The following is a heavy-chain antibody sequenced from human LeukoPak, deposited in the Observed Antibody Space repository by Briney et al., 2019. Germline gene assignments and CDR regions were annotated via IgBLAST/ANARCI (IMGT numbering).Heavy chain of an antibody. CDR3: ARDSPICSGGSCYSGNYFDY. CDR2: IIPIFGTA. CDR1: GYTFTSYG. V-gene: IGHV1-69*13. J-gene: IGHJ4*02. D-gene: IGHD2-15*01. Sequence: SVKVSCKASGYTFTSYGISWVRQAPGQGLEWMGGIIPIFGTANYAQKFQGRVTITADESTSTAYMELSSLRSEDTAVYYCARDSPICSGGSCYSGNYFDYWGQGTLVTVSS.